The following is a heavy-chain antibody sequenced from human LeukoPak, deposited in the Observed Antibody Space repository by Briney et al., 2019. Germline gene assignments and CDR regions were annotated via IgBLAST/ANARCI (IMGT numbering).Heavy chain of an antibody. J-gene: IGHJ4*02. CDR3: ARAFSLTGRSGLGFRSVAGHFDF. V-gene: IGHV5-51*01. Sequence: GESLKISCQGSGYSFTTYWIGWVRQMPGKGLEWMGIIYPGDSDTRYSPSFQGQVTISADKSINTAYLQWSSLKASDTAMFYCARAFSLTGRSGLGFRSVAGHFDFWGLGTLVTVSS. CDR2: IYPGDSDT. D-gene: IGHD6-19*01. CDR1: GYSFTTYW.